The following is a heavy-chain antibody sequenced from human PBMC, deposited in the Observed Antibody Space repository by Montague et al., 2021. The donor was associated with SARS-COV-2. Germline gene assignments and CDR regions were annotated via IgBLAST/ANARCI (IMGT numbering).Heavy chain of an antibody. V-gene: IGHV4-59*12. J-gene: IGHJ6*02. CDR1: GGSISSYY. D-gene: IGHD5-18*01. CDR3: ARDIFQRTPDTTEGYYYYYGMGV. Sequence: SETLSLTCTVSGGSISSYYWSWIRQPPGKGLEWIGYIYYSGSTNYNPSLKSRVTISVDTSKNQFSLKLSSVTAADTAVYYCARDIFQRTPDTTEGYYYYYGMGVWGQGTPVTVSS. CDR2: IYYSGST.